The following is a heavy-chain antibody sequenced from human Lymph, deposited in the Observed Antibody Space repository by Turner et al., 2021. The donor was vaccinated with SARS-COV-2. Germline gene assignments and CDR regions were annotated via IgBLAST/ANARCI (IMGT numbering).Heavy chain of an antibody. CDR1: GFTFSSYG. Sequence: QVQLVESGGGVVQPGRSLRLSCAASGFTFSSYGMYWVRQAPGKGLEWVAVIWYDGSNKYYADPVKGRFTISRDNSKNTLYLQMNSLRAEDTAVYYCARGAAGEWYFDLWGRGTLVTVSS. V-gene: IGHV3-33*01. CDR3: ARGAAGEWYFDL. CDR2: IWYDGSNK. J-gene: IGHJ2*01. D-gene: IGHD1-26*01.